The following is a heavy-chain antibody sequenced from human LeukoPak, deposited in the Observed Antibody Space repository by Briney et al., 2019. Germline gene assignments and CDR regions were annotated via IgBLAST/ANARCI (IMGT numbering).Heavy chain of an antibody. V-gene: IGHV4-39*07. J-gene: IGHJ4*02. CDR3: ARETTRLQYADY. D-gene: IGHD4-11*01. CDR1: GGSISSSSYY. CDR2: IYYSGST. Sequence: SETLSLTCTVSGGSISSSSYYWGWIRQPPGKGLEWIGSIYYSGSTYYNPSHKSRVTISVDTSKNQFSLKLSSVTAADTAVYYCARETTRLQYADYWGQGTLVTVSS.